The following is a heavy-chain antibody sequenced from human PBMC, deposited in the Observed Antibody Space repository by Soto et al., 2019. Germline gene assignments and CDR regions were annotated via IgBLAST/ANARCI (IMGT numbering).Heavy chain of an antibody. V-gene: IGHV3-23*01. CDR3: AKEYDFWSLDY. CDR1: GFTFSSYA. J-gene: IGHJ4*02. CDR2: ISGSGGST. Sequence: GGSLRLSCAASGFTFSSYAMSWVRQAPGKGLEWVSAISGSGGSTYYADYVKGRFTISRDNSKNTLFLQMNSLRAVDTAVYYCAKEYDFWSLDYWGQGTLVTVSS. D-gene: IGHD3-3*01.